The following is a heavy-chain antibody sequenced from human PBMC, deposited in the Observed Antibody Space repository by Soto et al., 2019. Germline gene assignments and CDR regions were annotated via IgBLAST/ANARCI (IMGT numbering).Heavy chain of an antibody. CDR2: IYYSRVT. CDR3: ARFEHHAFDN. V-gene: IGHV4-59*01. CDR1: GGSFNSSY. D-gene: IGHD2-21*01. Sequence: SETLSLTCTVSGGSFNSSYWNWIRQPPGKGLEWVGYIYYSRVTNYNPSLKSRVTISVDASKNQFSLKLSSVTAADTAVYYCARFEHHAFDNWGQGTMVTVSS. J-gene: IGHJ3*02.